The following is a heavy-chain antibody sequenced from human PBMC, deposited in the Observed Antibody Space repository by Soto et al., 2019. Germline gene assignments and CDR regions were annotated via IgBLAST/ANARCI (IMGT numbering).Heavy chain of an antibody. Sequence: SETLSLTCTVSGASVNRGINYWSWVRQPPGKGLEWIGYIDYSGNTNYNPSLKSRVTISVDTSKTQFSLNLSSVSAADTAVYYCARERISSRSHGKDVWGQGTTVTVSS. D-gene: IGHD6-6*01. CDR2: IDYSGNT. J-gene: IGHJ6*02. V-gene: IGHV4-61*01. CDR3: ARERISSRSHGKDV. CDR1: GASVNRGINY.